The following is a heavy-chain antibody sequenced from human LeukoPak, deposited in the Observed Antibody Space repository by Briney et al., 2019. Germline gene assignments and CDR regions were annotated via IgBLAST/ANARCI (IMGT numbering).Heavy chain of an antibody. Sequence: PGGSLRLSCEASGFTFGSHAMYWVRQAPGKGLEWVAGIFGSGGSPHYADPVKGRFTISRDNSRNTVYLQINSLRAEDTAVYYCARRDSGSYPRLKQYYFDYWGQGTLVTVSS. CDR1: GFTFGSHA. D-gene: IGHD1-26*01. J-gene: IGHJ4*02. CDR3: ARRDSGSYPRLKQYYFDY. CDR2: IFGSGGSP. V-gene: IGHV3-23*01.